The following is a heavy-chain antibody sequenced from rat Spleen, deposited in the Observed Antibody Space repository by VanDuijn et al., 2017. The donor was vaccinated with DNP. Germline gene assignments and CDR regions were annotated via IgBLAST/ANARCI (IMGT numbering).Heavy chain of an antibody. V-gene: IGHV5-35*01. D-gene: IGHD1-11*01. Sequence: EVQLVESGGGSVQPGSPLKLSCAASGFSFRSNWLNWIRQAPGKGLEWVASITPDGSTTYYPDTVKGRFMISKEDARDTGYRQMNNLRSEDTAMYYCSSGGPNMVQGNWFAYWGQGTLVTVSS. CDR1: GFSFRSNW. CDR2: ITPDGSTT. J-gene: IGHJ3*01. CDR3: SSGGPNMVQGNWFAY.